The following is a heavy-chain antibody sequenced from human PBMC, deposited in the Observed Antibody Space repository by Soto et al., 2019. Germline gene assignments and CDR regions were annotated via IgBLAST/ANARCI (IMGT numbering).Heavy chain of an antibody. CDR1: GFTFSSYG. D-gene: IGHD3-3*01. Sequence: QPGGSLRLSCAASGFTFSSYGMHWVRQAPGKGLEWVAVISYDGSNKYYADSVKGRFTISRDNSKNTLYLQMNSLRAEDTAVYYCAKEEWLLNSYYYYGMDVWGQGTTVTVSS. V-gene: IGHV3-30*18. CDR3: AKEEWLLNSYYYYGMDV. J-gene: IGHJ6*02. CDR2: ISYDGSNK.